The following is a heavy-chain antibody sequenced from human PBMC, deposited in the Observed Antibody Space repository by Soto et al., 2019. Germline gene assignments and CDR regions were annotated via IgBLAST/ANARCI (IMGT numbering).Heavy chain of an antibody. CDR1: GYMFTTYD. Sequence: ASVKVSCKASGYMFTTYDIMWVRQATGQGLEWVGGMNPNTGHTGYAQKFQGRVTMTRDPSISTAYMELSSLRSYDTAVYYCARAATYYDPLGSGADYWGQGTLFTVSS. CDR3: ARAATYYDPLGSGADY. V-gene: IGHV1-8*01. D-gene: IGHD3-3*01. J-gene: IGHJ4*02. CDR2: MNPNTGHT.